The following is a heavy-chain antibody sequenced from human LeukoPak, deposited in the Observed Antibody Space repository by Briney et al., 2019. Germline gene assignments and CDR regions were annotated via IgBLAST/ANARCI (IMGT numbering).Heavy chain of an antibody. J-gene: IGHJ4*02. Sequence: GGSLRLSCVASGFTFSSYAMSWVRQAPGKGLEWVSAISGSGGSTYYADSVKGRFTISRDNSKNTLYLQMNSLRAEDTAVYYCAKDPGYCSGGSCYSSFDYWGQGTLVTVSS. V-gene: IGHV3-23*01. D-gene: IGHD2-15*01. CDR2: ISGSGGST. CDR3: AKDPGYCSGGSCYSSFDY. CDR1: GFTFSSYA.